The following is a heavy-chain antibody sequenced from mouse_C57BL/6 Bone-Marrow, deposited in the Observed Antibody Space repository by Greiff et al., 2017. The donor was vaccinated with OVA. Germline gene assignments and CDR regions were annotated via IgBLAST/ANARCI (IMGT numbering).Heavy chain of an antibody. V-gene: IGHV5-12*01. Sequence: EVKVVESGGGLVQPGGSLKLSCAASGFTFSDYYMYWVRQTPEKRLEWVAYISNGGGSTYYPDTVKGRFTISRDNAKNTLYLQMSRLKSEDTAMYYCARQVSYYFDYWGQGTTLTVSS. CDR3: ARQVSYYFDY. CDR1: GFTFSDYY. D-gene: IGHD6-2*01. J-gene: IGHJ2*01. CDR2: ISNGGGST.